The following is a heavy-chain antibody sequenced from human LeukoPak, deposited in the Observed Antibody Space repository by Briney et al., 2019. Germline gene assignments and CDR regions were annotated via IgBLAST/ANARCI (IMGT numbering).Heavy chain of an antibody. CDR3: AREVGYYYDSSGYP. V-gene: IGHV3-21*01. CDR2: ISSSSSYI. J-gene: IGHJ5*02. D-gene: IGHD3-22*01. Sequence: GGSLRLSCAASGFTFSSYSMNWVRQAPGKGLEWVSSISSSSSYIYYADSVKGRFTISRDDAKNSLYLQMNSLRAKDTAVYYCAREVGYYYDSSGYPWGQGTLVTVSS. CDR1: GFTFSSYS.